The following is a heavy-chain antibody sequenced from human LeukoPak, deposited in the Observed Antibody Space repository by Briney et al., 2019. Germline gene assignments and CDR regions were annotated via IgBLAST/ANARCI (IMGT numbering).Heavy chain of an antibody. CDR1: GFTVSSNY. CDR3: ARDLTSEVPAAITFWFDP. CDR2: NYSGGTT. V-gene: IGHV3-53*01. D-gene: IGHD2-2*02. Sequence: PGGSLRLSCAASGFTVSSNYMSWIRQAPEKGLEWVSVNYSGGTTYYADSVKGRFTISRDNSKNTLYLQMNSLRAEDTAVYYCARDLTSEVPAAITFWFDPWGQGTLVTVSS. J-gene: IGHJ5*02.